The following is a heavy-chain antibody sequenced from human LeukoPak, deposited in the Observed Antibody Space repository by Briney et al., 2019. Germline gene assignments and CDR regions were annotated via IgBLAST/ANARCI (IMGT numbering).Heavy chain of an antibody. D-gene: IGHD6-13*01. CDR2: TNSDGSST. J-gene: IGHJ4*02. CDR1: GFTFSSYW. Sequence: GGSLRLSCAASGFTFSSYWMHWVRQAPGKWLVWVSRTNSDGSSTSYADSVKGRFTISRDNAKNTLYLQMNSLRAEDTAVYYCARVLYSSSSYLFDYWGQGTLVTVSS. V-gene: IGHV3-74*01. CDR3: ARVLYSSSSYLFDY.